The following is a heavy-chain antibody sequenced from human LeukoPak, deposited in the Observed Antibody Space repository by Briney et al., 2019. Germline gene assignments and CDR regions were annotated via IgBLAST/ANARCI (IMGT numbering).Heavy chain of an antibody. Sequence: ASVKVSCKASGYTFTGYYVHWVRQAPGQGLEWMGWINPNSGGTNYAQKFQGRVTMTRDTSISTAYMELSRLRSDDTAVYYCARDIVVVVAASLYYYYGMDVWGQGTTVTVSS. CDR3: ARDIVVVVAASLYYYYGMDV. CDR2: INPNSGGT. J-gene: IGHJ6*02. CDR1: GYTFTGYY. D-gene: IGHD2-15*01. V-gene: IGHV1-2*02.